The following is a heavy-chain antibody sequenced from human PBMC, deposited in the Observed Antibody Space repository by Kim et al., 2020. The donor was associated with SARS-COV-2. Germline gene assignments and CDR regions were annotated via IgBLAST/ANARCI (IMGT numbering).Heavy chain of an antibody. D-gene: IGHD5-18*01. CDR1: GYTFTSYG. V-gene: IGHV1-18*04. CDR2: ISAYNGNT. J-gene: IGHJ6*02. Sequence: ASVKVSCKASGYTFTSYGISWVRQAPGQGLEWMGWISAYNGNTNYAQKLQGRVTMTTDTSTSTAYMELRSLRSDDTAVYYCARDPHVDTAMVKGNYYYGMDVWGQGTTVTVSS. CDR3: ARDPHVDTAMVKGNYYYGMDV.